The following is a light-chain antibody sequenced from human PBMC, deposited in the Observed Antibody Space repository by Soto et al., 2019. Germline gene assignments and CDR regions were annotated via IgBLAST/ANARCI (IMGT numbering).Light chain of an antibody. V-gene: IGKV1-8*01. Sequence: AIRMTQSPSSLSASTGDRVTITCRASQGISSYLSCYQQKPGKAPKLLIYAASTLQSGVPSRFSGSGSGTDFTLTICCLQSEDFATYYCQQYYSYPRTFGQGTKVDIK. J-gene: IGKJ1*01. CDR2: AAS. CDR3: QQYYSYPRT. CDR1: QGISSY.